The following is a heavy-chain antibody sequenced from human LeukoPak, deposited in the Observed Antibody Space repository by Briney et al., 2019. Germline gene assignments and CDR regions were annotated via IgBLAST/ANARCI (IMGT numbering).Heavy chain of an antibody. Sequence: ASVKVSCKASGCTFSSYVSSWVRQAPGQGLEWMGWISAYNCKTNNAQRFQGRVHMPTDTSTSTAYMDLRSLRSEDTGVYYCPRGGVLTSFDSWGQGTLITVSS. CDR2: ISAYNCKT. CDR3: PRGGVLTSFDS. D-gene: IGHD3-10*01. J-gene: IGHJ4*02. CDR1: GCTFSSYV. V-gene: IGHV1-18*01.